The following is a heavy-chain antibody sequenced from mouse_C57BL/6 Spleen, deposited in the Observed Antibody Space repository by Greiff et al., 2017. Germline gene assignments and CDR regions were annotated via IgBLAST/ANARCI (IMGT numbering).Heavy chain of an antibody. D-gene: IGHD1-1*01. CDR2: IDPGDGDT. CDR3: AALSTIVAKGDYFDY. V-gene: IGHV1-80*01. Sequence: QVQLKESGAELVKPGASVKISCKASGYAFSSYWMNWVKQRPGKGLEWIGQIDPGDGDTNYNGKFKGKATLTADKSSSTAYMQLIRLTSEDSAVYFCAALSTIVAKGDYFDYWGQGTTLTVSS. J-gene: IGHJ2*01. CDR1: GYAFSSYW.